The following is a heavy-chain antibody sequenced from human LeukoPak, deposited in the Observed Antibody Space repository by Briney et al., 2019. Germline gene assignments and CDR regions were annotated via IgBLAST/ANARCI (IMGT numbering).Heavy chain of an antibody. CDR3: ARAGGYIVVAGTRSFDY. Sequence: GGSLRLSCAASGFTFGDYYMSWIRQAPGKGLEWFSYISSSSNYRDYADSVKGRFTISRDNAKESLYLQMNSLRAEDTAVYYCARAGGYIVVAGTRSFDYWGQGTLVTVSS. CDR1: GFTFGDYY. J-gene: IGHJ4*02. V-gene: IGHV3-11*05. D-gene: IGHD6-19*01. CDR2: ISSSSNYR.